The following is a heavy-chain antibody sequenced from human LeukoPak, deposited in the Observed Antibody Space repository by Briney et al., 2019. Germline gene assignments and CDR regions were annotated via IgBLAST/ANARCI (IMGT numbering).Heavy chain of an antibody. CDR2: ISGSGGST. D-gene: IGHD2-15*01. CDR1: GFTFNNYA. V-gene: IGHV3-23*01. Sequence: PGRSLRLSCAASGFTFNNYAMTWVRQAPGKGLEWVSAISGSGGSTYYADSVKGRFTIPRDNSKNTLYLQMNSLRAEDTAIYYCAKDVVVVVAAGDYFDYWGQGTLVTASS. J-gene: IGHJ4*02. CDR3: AKDVVVVVAAGDYFDY.